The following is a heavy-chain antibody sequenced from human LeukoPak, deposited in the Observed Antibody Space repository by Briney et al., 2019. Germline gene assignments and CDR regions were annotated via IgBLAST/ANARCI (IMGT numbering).Heavy chain of an antibody. CDR2: IYTSGST. CDR3: ARGAFAVAEAADFDY. CDR1: GGSISSYY. V-gene: IGHV4-4*07. D-gene: IGHD2-21*01. J-gene: IGHJ4*02. Sequence: KSSETLSLTCTVSGGSISSYYWSWIRQPAGKGLEWIGRIYTSGSTNYNPSLKSRVTMSVDTSKNQFSLKLSSVTAADTAVYYCARGAFAVAEAADFDYWGQGTLVTVSS.